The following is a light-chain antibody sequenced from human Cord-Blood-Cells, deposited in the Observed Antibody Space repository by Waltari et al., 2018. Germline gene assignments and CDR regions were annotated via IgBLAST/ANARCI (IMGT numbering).Light chain of an antibody. J-gene: IGKJ2*01. CDR2: AAS. CDR1: QSISIY. Sequence: DIQMTQAPSSRYASVGDIVTITCRASQSISIYLNWYQQKPGKAPMLLIYAASSLQSGVPSRFSGSGSGTDFTLTISSLQPEDFATYYCQQSYSTLSYTFGQGTKLEIK. V-gene: IGKV1-39*01. CDR3: QQSYSTLSYT.